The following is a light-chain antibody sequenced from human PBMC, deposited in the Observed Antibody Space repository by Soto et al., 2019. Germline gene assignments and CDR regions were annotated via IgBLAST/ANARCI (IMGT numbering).Light chain of an antibody. J-gene: IGKJ1*01. Sequence: EIVLTQSPGTLSLSPGERATLSCRASQSVSSSYLAWYQQKPGQAPRLLIYGASSRATGIPDRFSGSGSGTDFPLTISRLEPEDFAVYYCQQSSSSSWTFGHGTKVKIK. CDR1: QSVSSSY. CDR2: GAS. CDR3: QQSSSSSWT. V-gene: IGKV3-20*01.